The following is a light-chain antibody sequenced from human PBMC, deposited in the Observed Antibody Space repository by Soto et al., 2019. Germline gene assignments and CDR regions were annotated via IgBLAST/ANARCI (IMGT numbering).Light chain of an antibody. V-gene: IGKV3-20*01. CDR1: QSVSSSY. CDR2: GAS. J-gene: IGKJ3*01. Sequence: EIVLTQSPGTLSLSPGERATLSCRASQSVSSSYLAWYQQKPGQAPRLLIYGASSRATGIPDRFSGSGSGIDFTLTISRLEPEDFAVYYCQQYGSFFGPGTKVDIK. CDR3: QQYGSF.